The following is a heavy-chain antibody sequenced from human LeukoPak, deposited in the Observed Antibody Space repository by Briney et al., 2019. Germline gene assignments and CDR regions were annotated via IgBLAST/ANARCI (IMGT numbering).Heavy chain of an antibody. V-gene: IGHV3-7*01. CDR2: IKQDGSEK. CDR3: ARDLAVAGTGFRYYYGMDV. CDR1: GFTFSSYG. D-gene: IGHD6-19*01. Sequence: GGSLRLSCAASGFTFSSYGMHWVRQAPGKGLEWVANIKQDGSEKYYVDSVKGRFTISRDNAKNSLYPQMNSLRAEDTAVYYCARDLAVAGTGFRYYYGMDVWGQGTTVTVSS. J-gene: IGHJ6*02.